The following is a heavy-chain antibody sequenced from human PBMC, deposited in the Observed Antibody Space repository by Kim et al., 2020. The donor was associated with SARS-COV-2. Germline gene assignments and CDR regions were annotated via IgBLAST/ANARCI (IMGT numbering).Heavy chain of an antibody. CDR3: AKDYRGSGYYMVFDY. V-gene: IGHV3-23*01. CDR1: GFTFSSYA. J-gene: IGHJ4*02. CDR2: ISGSGGST. D-gene: IGHD3-22*01. Sequence: GGSLRLSCAASGFTFSSYAMSWVRQAPGKGLEWVSAISGSGGSTYYADSVKGRFTISRDNSKNTLYLQMNSLRAEDTAVYYCAKDYRGSGYYMVFDYWGQGTLVTVSS.